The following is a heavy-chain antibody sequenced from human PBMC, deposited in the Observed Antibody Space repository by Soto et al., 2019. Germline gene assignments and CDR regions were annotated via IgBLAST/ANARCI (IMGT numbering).Heavy chain of an antibody. V-gene: IGHV2-5*02. CDR2: IYWDDDK. CDR1: GFSFTTDGMG. J-gene: IGHJ4*02. D-gene: IGHD6-13*01. Sequence: QITLKESGPTLVKPTQTLTLTCTFSGFSFTTDGMGVGWIRQPPGKALEWLALIYWDDDKRYSPSLKSRLTITKDASRNQVVPTLTNMAPADTATYYCAPLYWAASGTRYYFDYWGQGTLVTVSS. CDR3: APLYWAASGTRYYFDY.